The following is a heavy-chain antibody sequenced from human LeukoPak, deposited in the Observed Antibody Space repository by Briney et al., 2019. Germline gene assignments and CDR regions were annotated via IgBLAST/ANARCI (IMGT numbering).Heavy chain of an antibody. D-gene: IGHD3-16*02. CDR1: GSSFSTYW. V-gene: IGHV5-51*01. CDR2: LYPDGSTT. J-gene: IGHJ4*01. Sequence: GESLKISCQGSGSSFSTYWIAWVRQMPGKGLEWMGILYPDGSTTRYSPSFQDRVTISADKSIHTAYMQWSSLKASDSAMYYCARTLYNLGYTYYFDFWGQGTLVTASS. CDR3: ARTLYNLGYTYYFDF.